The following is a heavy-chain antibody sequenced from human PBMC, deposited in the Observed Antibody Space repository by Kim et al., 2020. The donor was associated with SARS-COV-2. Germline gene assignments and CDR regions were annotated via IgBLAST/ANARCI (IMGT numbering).Heavy chain of an antibody. CDR2: IKSKIDGETT. J-gene: IGHJ4*02. D-gene: IGHD2-2*01. V-gene: IGHV3-15*01. CDR3: ATGGPAI. CDR1: GFTFSNAY. Sequence: GGSLRLSCGASGFTFSNAYMSWVRQAPGKGLEWIGRIKSKIDGETTDYAAPVKGRFTISRDDSKNTLYLQMNSLKSEDTAVYYCATGGPAIWGQGTLVT.